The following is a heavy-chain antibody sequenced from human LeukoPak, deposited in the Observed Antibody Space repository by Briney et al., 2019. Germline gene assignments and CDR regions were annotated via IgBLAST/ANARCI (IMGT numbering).Heavy chain of an antibody. J-gene: IGHJ4*02. V-gene: IGHV1-18*01. D-gene: IGHD3-22*01. CDR1: GYTFTSYG. CDR3: ANSGYDSSGLWYFDY. CDR2: XSAYNGXT. Sequence: ASVKVSCKASGYTFTSYGIXXXXQAPGXXXXXXXXXSAYNGXTNYAQXLQXXXXMXTDTSTSTAYMELRSLRSDDTAVYYCANSGYDSSGLWYFDYWGQGTLVTVSS.